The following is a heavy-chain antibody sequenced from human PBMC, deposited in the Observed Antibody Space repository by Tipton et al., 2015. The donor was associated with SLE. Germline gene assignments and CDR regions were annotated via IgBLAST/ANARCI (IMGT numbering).Heavy chain of an antibody. J-gene: IGHJ4*02. CDR2: ISSRSSSI. D-gene: IGHD5-18*01. V-gene: IGHV3-48*01. CDR1: GFTFSRYS. Sequence: SLRLSCAASGFTFSRYSMNWVRQAPGKGLEWVSYISSRSSSIYYADSVKGRFIISRDNAKNSLYLQLNSLRAEDTAVYYCAKVDRTNMVTSFDYWGQGTLVTVSS. CDR3: AKVDRTNMVTSFDY.